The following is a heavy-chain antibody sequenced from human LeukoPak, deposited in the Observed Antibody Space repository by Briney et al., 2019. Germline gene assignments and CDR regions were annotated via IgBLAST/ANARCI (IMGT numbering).Heavy chain of an antibody. D-gene: IGHD1-26*01. Sequence: GRSLRLSCAASGFTFSSYGMHWVRQAPGKGLEWVAVISCDGSNKYYADSVKGRFTISRDDSKNTLCLQMNSLRAEDTAVYYCAAGGSYLFDPWGQGTLVTVSS. V-gene: IGHV3-30*03. CDR3: AAGGSYLFDP. J-gene: IGHJ5*02. CDR1: GFTFSSYG. CDR2: ISCDGSNK.